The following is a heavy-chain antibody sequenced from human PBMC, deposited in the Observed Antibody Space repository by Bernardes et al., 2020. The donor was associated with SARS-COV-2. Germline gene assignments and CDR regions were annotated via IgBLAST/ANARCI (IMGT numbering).Heavy chain of an antibody. V-gene: IGHV3-73*01. CDR1: GFKFSGSA. J-gene: IGHJ4*02. CDR3: TGDYLY. Sequence: GGSLRLSCAASGFKFSGSAIQWVRRPSGKGLEWSGRIRSKPKGYATTYAASLKGRFVISRDDSRNTAYLQIHSLKIEDTAVYYCTGDYLYWDQGTLVSVSS. CDR2: IRSKPKGYAT. D-gene: IGHD4-17*01.